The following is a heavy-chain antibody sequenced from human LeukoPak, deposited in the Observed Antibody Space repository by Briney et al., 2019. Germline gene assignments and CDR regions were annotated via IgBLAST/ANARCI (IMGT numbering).Heavy chain of an antibody. J-gene: IGHJ4*02. CDR2: MNPNSGNT. Sequence: ASVKVSCKASGYTFTSYDINWVRQATGQGLEWMGWMNPNSGNTGHAQKFQGRVTITRNTSISTAYMELSSLRSEDTAVYYCARGFGGSSGLHYWGQGTLVTVSS. D-gene: IGHD1-26*01. V-gene: IGHV1-8*03. CDR3: ARGFGGSSGLHY. CDR1: GYTFTSYD.